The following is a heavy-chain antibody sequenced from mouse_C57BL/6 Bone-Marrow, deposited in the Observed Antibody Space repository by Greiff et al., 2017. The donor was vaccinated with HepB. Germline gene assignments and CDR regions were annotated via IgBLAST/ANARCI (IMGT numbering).Heavy chain of an antibody. J-gene: IGHJ3*01. CDR2: INPGSGGT. CDR3: ARRDYDGGAWFAY. V-gene: IGHV1-54*01. CDR1: GYAFTNYL. D-gene: IGHD2-4*01. Sequence: VQLQQSGAELVRPGTSVKVSCKASGYAFTNYLIEWVKQRPGQGLEWIGVINPGSGGTNYNEKFKGKATLTADKSSSTAYMQLSSLTSEDSAVYICARRDYDGGAWFAYWGQGTLVTVSA.